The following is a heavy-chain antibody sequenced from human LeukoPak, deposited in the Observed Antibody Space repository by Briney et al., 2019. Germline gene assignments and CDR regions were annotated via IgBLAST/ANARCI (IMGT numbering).Heavy chain of an antibody. CDR1: GGSISSYY. D-gene: IGHD3-9*01. Sequence: KPSETLSLTCTVSGGSISSYYWSWIRQPAGKGLEWIGRIYTSGSTNYNPSLKSRVTMSVDTSKNQFSLKLSSVTAADTAVYYCAREWWGYDVLTGDNWFDPWGQGTLVTVSS. J-gene: IGHJ5*02. CDR2: IYTSGST. CDR3: AREWWGYDVLTGDNWFDP. V-gene: IGHV4-4*07.